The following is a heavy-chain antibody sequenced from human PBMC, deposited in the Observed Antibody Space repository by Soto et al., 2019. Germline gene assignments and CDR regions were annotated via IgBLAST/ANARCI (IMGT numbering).Heavy chain of an antibody. CDR2: ISYDGSNK. J-gene: IGHJ4*02. CDR3: AKTPGGAARGYRSNYFDY. D-gene: IGHD6-6*01. Sequence: GGSLRLSCAASGFTFSSYGMHWVRQAPGKGLEWVAVISYDGSNKYYADSVKGRFTISRDNSKNTLYLQMNSLRDEDTAVYYCAKTPGGAARGYRSNYFDYWGQGTLVSVSS. V-gene: IGHV3-30*18. CDR1: GFTFSSYG.